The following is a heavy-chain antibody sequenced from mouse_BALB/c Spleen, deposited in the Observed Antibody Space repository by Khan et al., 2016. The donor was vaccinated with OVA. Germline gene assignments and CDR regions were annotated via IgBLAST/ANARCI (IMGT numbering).Heavy chain of an antibody. Sequence: DLVKPGASVKLSCKASGYTFTSYWINWIKQRPGQGLEWIGRIAPGSGSSSYNEMFKGTAILTVDTSSSTAYIQLSSLSSEDSAVYFCARSNYYGRSLYALDYWGQGTSVTVSS. J-gene: IGHJ4*01. CDR3: ARSNYYGRSLYALDY. CDR1: GYTFTSYW. D-gene: IGHD1-1*02. V-gene: IGHV1S41*01. CDR2: IAPGSGSS.